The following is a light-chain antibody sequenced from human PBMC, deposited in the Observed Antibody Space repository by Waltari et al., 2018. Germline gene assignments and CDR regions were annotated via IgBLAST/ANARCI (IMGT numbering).Light chain of an antibody. V-gene: IGKV3-11*01. J-gene: IGKJ4*01. CDR2: DTS. Sequence: VVLTQSPVTLSLSPGETATLSCRASQTIGTYLAWYQHKLGPSPRLLIYDTSPRATGIPARCSGSGSGTDFTLTISGLEAEDSAFYYCQQRYNWPPLTFGGGTKVQTK. CDR3: QQRYNWPPLT. CDR1: QTIGTY.